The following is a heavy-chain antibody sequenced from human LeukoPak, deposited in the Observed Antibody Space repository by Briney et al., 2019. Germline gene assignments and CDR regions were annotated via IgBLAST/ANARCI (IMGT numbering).Heavy chain of an antibody. CDR3: ARFGVVTSDAFDI. CDR1: GYTFNGYY. J-gene: IGHJ3*02. Sequence: GASVNVSCKASGYTFNGYYLHWVRQAPGQGLEWMGWINPNSGVTKFAQQFQGRVTMTWDTSVSTAYMELSRLTSDDTAMYYCARFGVVTSDAFDIWGQGTMVTISS. V-gene: IGHV1-2*02. D-gene: IGHD3-3*01. CDR2: INPNSGVT.